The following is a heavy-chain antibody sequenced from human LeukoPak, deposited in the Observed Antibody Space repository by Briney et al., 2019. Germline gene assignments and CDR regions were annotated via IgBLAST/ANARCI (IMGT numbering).Heavy chain of an antibody. D-gene: IGHD3-22*01. J-gene: IGHJ5*02. CDR2: IYYSGST. Sequence: PSETLSLTCTVSGGSVSSGSYYWSWIRQPPGKGLEWIGYIYYSGSTNYNPSLKSRVTISVDTSKNQFSLKLSSVTAADTAVYYCARDNLRAYYYDSSGGSWFDPWGQGTLVTVSS. CDR1: GGSVSSGSYY. V-gene: IGHV4-61*01. CDR3: ARDNLRAYYYDSSGGSWFDP.